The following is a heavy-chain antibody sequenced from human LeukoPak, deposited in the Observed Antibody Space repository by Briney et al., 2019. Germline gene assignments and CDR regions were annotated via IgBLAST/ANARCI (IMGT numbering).Heavy chain of an antibody. Sequence: GGSLRLSCAASGFTVSSNYMSWVRQAPGKGLEWVSVIYSGGSTYYADSVKGRFTISRDNSKNTLYLQMKSLRAEDTAVYYCARDLVDSYGFHFDYWGQGTLVTVSS. CDR1: GFTVSSNY. J-gene: IGHJ4*02. D-gene: IGHD5-18*01. V-gene: IGHV3-53*01. CDR2: IYSGGST. CDR3: ARDLVDSYGFHFDY.